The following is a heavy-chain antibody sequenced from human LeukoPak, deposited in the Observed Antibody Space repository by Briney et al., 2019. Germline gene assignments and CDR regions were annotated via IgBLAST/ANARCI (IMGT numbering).Heavy chain of an antibody. V-gene: IGHV3-33*01. J-gene: IGHJ4*02. Sequence: GGSLRLSCAASGFTLSSYGMHWVRQAPGKGLEWVAIIYSDESNKYYADSVRGRFIISRDISKNTLFLQMNSLSAEDTAVYYCARVRGSIDWYVDYWGRGTLVTVSS. CDR1: GFTLSSYG. D-gene: IGHD3-9*01. CDR3: ARVRGSIDWYVDY. CDR2: IYSDESNK.